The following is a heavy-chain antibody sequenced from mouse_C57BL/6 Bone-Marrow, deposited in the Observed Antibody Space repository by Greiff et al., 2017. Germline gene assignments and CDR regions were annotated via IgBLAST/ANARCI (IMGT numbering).Heavy chain of an antibody. CDR2: IYPGSGST. CDR1: GYTFTSYW. J-gene: IGHJ2*01. V-gene: IGHV1-55*01. Sequence: QVQLQQPGAELVKPGASVKMSCKASGYTFTSYWITWVKQRPGQGLEWIGDIYPGSGSTNYNEKFKSKATLTVDTSSSTAYMQLGSLTSEDSAVYYCARSYYSNVYYFDYWGQGTTLTVSS. CDR3: ARSYYSNVYYFDY. D-gene: IGHD2-5*01.